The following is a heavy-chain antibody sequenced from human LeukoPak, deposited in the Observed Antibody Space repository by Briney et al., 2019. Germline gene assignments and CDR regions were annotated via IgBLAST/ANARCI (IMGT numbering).Heavy chain of an antibody. CDR3: ARVNRLWFGELLPDY. CDR2: IYYSGST. V-gene: IGHV4-61*01. Sequence: SETLSPTCTVSGYSISNGYYWSWIRQPPGKGLEWIGYIYYSGSTNYNPSLKSRVTISVDTSKNQFSLKLSSVTAADTAVYYCARVNRLWFGELLPDYWGQGTLVTVSS. D-gene: IGHD3-10*01. J-gene: IGHJ4*02. CDR1: GYSISNGYY.